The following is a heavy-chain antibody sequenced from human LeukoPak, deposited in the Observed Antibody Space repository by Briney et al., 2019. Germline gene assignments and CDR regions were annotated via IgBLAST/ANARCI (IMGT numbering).Heavy chain of an antibody. V-gene: IGHV4-59*01. J-gene: IGHJ5*02. CDR2: IYYSGST. D-gene: IGHD1-26*01. CDR3: ARDEAGGRSDP. Sequence: SETLSLTCTVSGGSISSYYWSWIRQPPGKGLEWIGYIYYSGSTNYNPSLKSRVTISVDTSKNQFSLKLSSVTAADTAVYYCARDEAGGRSDPWGQGTLVTVSS. CDR1: GGSISSYY.